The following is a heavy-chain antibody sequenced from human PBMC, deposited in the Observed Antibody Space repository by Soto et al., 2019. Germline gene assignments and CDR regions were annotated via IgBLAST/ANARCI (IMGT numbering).Heavy chain of an antibody. CDR1: GGTFSRYT. CDR2: IIPILDIP. J-gene: IGHJ6*02. V-gene: IGHV1-69*02. Sequence: QVQLVQSGAEVKKPGSSVTVSCKASGGTFSRYTISWVRQAPGQGLEWMGRIIPILDIPNYAQNFQGRVTITADKATSTAYMELRSLRSNDTAVYYCASHFTGVLVLGASPPGGDNYGWDVWGQGTTVTVSS. D-gene: IGHD2-15*01. CDR3: ASHFTGVLVLGASPPGGDNYGWDV.